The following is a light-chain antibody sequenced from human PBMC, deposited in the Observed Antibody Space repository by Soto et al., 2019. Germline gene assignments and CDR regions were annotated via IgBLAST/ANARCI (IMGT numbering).Light chain of an antibody. V-gene: IGKV1-5*01. J-gene: IGKJ5*01. CDR1: QSIGRW. CDR2: DAS. CDR3: QQYNNWS. Sequence: DIQMTQSPSTLSASVGDRVTITCRASQSIGRWLAWYQQKPGKAPNLLIYDASSLEGGIPARFSGSGSGTEFTLTISSLQSEDFAVYYCQQYNNWSFGQGTRLEIK.